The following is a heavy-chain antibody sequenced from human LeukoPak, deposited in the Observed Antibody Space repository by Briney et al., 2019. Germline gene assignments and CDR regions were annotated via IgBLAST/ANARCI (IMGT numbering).Heavy chain of an antibody. CDR1: GFPFSSYA. D-gene: IGHD6-6*01. V-gene: IGHV3-21*01. Sequence: GGSLRLSCAASGFPFSSYAMNWVRQAPGKGLEWVSSISSSSSYIYYADSVKGRFTISRDNAKNSLYLQMNSLRAEDTAVYYCARVGYSSSAFDYWGQGPLVTVS. J-gene: IGHJ4*02. CDR2: ISSSSSYI. CDR3: ARVGYSSSAFDY.